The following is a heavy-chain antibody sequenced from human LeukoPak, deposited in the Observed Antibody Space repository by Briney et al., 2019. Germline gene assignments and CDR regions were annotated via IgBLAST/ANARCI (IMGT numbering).Heavy chain of an antibody. V-gene: IGHV3-30*02. Sequence: GGSLRLSCGASGFTFSTYGMHWVRQAPGKGLEWVAFIRYDGSNKYYADSEKGRFTISRDNSKNTLYLQMNSLRAEDTTVYFCAKDKDPWKSTSISDFDYWGQGTRVTVSS. CDR1: GFTFSTYG. D-gene: IGHD1-1*01. CDR3: AKDKDPWKSTSISDFDY. J-gene: IGHJ4*02. CDR2: IRYDGSNK.